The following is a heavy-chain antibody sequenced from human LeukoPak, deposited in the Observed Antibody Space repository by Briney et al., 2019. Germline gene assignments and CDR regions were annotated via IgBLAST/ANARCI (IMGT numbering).Heavy chain of an antibody. J-gene: IGHJ4*02. D-gene: IGHD3-22*01. CDR1: GGSLNRYY. CDR3: ARGSSYGASGYPYFDH. Sequence: PSETLSLTCAVYGGSLNRYYWSWPPQSPGEGLEWLRDIDHRGATKYNASLESRVTISLDTPFNQFSLELTSVTAADTAIYYCARGSSYGASGYPYFDHWGQGTL. CDR2: IDHRGAT. V-gene: IGHV4-34*01.